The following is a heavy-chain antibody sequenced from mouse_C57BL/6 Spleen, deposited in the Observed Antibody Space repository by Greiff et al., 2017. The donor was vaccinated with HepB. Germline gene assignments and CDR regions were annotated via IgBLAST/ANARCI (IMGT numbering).Heavy chain of an antibody. CDR1: GYSFTDYN. V-gene: IGHV1-39*01. D-gene: IGHD2-4*01. J-gene: IGHJ2*01. CDR3: AIPRGYDYDVLFDY. CDR2: INPNYGTT. Sequence: EVQLQQSGPELVKPGASVKISCKASGYSFTDYNMNWVKQSNGKSLEWIGVINPNYGTTSYNQKFKGKATLTVDQSSSTAYMQLNSLTSEDSAVYYCAIPRGYDYDVLFDYWGQGTTLTVSS.